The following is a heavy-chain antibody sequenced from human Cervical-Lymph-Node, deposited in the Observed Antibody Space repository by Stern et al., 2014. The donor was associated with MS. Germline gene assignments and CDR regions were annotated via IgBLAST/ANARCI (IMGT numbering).Heavy chain of an antibody. D-gene: IGHD6-19*01. CDR2: IIPIFGTA. V-gene: IGHV1-69*01. CDR1: GGTFSSYA. Sequence: QVQLVQSGAEVKKPGSSVKVSCKASGGTFSSYAISWVRQAPGQGLEWMGGIIPIFGTAIYAQKSQVRVTITADESTSTAYMELSSLRSEDSAVYYCARPRWDSSGWYYYYYGMDVWGQGTTVTFSS. CDR3: ARPRWDSSGWYYYYYGMDV. J-gene: IGHJ6*02.